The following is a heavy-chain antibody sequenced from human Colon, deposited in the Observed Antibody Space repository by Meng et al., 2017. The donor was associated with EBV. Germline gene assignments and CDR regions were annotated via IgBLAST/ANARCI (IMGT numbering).Heavy chain of an antibody. CDR3: ARGEPVPGHFLKS. D-gene: IGHD6-19*01. J-gene: IGHJ5*02. V-gene: IGHV4-34*01. CDR1: GGVLYGYY. Sequence: QVQLNHVGEWLLKLQDTLSLSCNVCGGVLYGYYCSWIRQPPGKGLGGIGEINHSGNTNYNPSLKSRVTISIDTSKNQFYLKLSSVTDANTAVYFCARGEPVPGHFLKSWGQGTLVTVSS. CDR2: INHSGNT.